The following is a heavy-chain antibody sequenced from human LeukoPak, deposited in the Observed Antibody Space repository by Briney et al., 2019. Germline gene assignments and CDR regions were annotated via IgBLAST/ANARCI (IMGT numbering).Heavy chain of an antibody. J-gene: IGHJ4*02. CDR1: GGTFSSYA. CDR3: ARDRVEYSYAHNFDY. Sequence: SVKVSCKASGGTFSSYAISWVRQAPGQGLEWMGRIIPIFGTANYAQKFQGRVTITTDESTSTAYMELSSLRSEDTAVYYCARDRVEYSYAHNFDYWGQGTMVTVSS. V-gene: IGHV1-69*05. D-gene: IGHD5-18*01. CDR2: IIPIFGTA.